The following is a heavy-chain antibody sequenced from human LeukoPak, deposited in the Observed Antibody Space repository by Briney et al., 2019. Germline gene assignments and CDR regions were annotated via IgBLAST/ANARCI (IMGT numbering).Heavy chain of an antibody. J-gene: IGHJ4*02. Sequence: GGSLRLSCAASGFTFSSDSMNWARHAPGEGLGSVSSISSSSRYIYCADSVEGRFTISRENAKNSLYLKMNSLRAEDTAVYYCARDSDEGDFDYWGQGTLVTVST. CDR2: ISSSSRYI. V-gene: IGHV3-21*01. CDR1: GFTFSSDS. CDR3: ARDSDEGDFDY. D-gene: IGHD3-16*01.